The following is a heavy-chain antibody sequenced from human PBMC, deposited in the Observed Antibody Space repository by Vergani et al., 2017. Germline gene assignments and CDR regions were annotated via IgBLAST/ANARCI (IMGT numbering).Heavy chain of an antibody. Sequence: QVQLQESGPGLVKPPGTLSLTCAVSGGSISSGYYWGWIWQPPGKGLEWIGSIYHSGSTYYNPSLKSRVTISVDTSKNQFSLKLSSVTAADTAVYYCAARSGWYADAFDIWGQGTMVTVSS. V-gene: IGHV4-38-2*01. CDR2: IYHSGST. D-gene: IGHD6-19*01. J-gene: IGHJ3*02. CDR3: AARSGWYADAFDI. CDR1: GGSISSGYY.